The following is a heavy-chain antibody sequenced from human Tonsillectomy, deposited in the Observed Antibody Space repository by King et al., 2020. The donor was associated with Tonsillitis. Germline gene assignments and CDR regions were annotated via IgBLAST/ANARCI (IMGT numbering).Heavy chain of an antibody. J-gene: IGHJ4*02. CDR2: IYTSGST. CDR1: GGSISSYY. V-gene: IGHV4-4*07. D-gene: IGHD3-22*01. CDR3: ARDRGYYDSHIYFDY. Sequence: QLQESGPGLVKPSETLSLTCIVSGGSISSYYWNWIRQPAGKGLEWIGRIYTSGSTNFNPSLKSRVTMSVDMSKNQFSLKLSSVTAADTAVYYCARDRGYYDSHIYFDYWGQGTLVTVSS.